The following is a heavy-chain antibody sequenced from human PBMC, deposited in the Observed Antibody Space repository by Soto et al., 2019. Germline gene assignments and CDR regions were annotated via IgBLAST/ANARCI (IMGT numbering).Heavy chain of an antibody. CDR3: TTYDTLTIFAFDI. CDR1: GGSTNSGSHY. J-gene: IGHJ3*02. Sequence: QLQLQESGPGLVKPSETLSLTCTVSGGSTNSGSHYWGWIRQPPGKGLEWIGIIYYSGTTFYNPSLKSRVTMSVDTAKNQFSLKLNSVTAADTALYYCTTYDTLTIFAFDIWGQGTMVTVSS. V-gene: IGHV4-39*01. D-gene: IGHD3-22*01. CDR2: IYYSGTT.